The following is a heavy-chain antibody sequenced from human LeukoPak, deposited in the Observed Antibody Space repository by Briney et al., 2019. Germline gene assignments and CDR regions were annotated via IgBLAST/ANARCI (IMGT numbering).Heavy chain of an antibody. V-gene: IGHV1-18*01. D-gene: IGHD3-22*01. CDR1: GYTFTNYG. J-gene: IGHJ4*02. Sequence: GASVKVSCKASGYTFTNYGISWVRQAPGQGLEWMGWISAYNGNTNYAQKLQGRVTMTTDTSTSTAYMELRSLRSDDTAVYYCARDPPYYYDSSGPRDYWGQGTLVTVSS. CDR3: ARDPPYYYDSSGPRDY. CDR2: ISAYNGNT.